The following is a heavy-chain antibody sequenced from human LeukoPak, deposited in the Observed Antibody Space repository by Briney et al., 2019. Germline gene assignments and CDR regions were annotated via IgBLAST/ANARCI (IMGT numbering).Heavy chain of an antibody. Sequence: GGSLRLSCAASGFTFSSYSMHWVRQAPGKGLEWVAYISSSSYPIYYADSVKGRFTISRDNSKNTLYLQMSSLRAEDTAVYYCAREITYFYDSGGYWDAFDIWGQGTMVTVSS. V-gene: IGHV3-48*01. CDR2: ISSSSYPI. CDR1: GFTFSSYS. CDR3: AREITYFYDSGGYWDAFDI. D-gene: IGHD3-22*01. J-gene: IGHJ3*02.